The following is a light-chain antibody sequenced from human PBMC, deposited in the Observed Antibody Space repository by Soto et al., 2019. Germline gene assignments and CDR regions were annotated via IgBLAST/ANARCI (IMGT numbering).Light chain of an antibody. V-gene: IGKV2-28*01. CDR1: QSLLSSNGNNY. CDR2: LGS. CDR3: MQGLTTPLT. J-gene: IGKJ4*01. Sequence: DIVLTQSPLSLPVTPGEPASISCRSSQSLLSSNGNNYLDWYLQKPGQSPQVLIYLGSNRASGVPDRFSGSGSGTDFTPKISRVEAEDVGVYYCMQGLTTPLTFGGGTKVEIK.